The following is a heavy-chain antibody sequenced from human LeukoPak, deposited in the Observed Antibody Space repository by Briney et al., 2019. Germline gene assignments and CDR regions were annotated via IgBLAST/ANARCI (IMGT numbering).Heavy chain of an antibody. J-gene: IGHJ5*02. CDR3: ARDCSSTSCYPPGFDP. Sequence: SETLSLTCTVSGGSISSYYWSWIRQPPGKGLEWIGYIYYSGSTNYNPSLKSRVTISVDTSKNKFSLKLSSVTAADTAVYYCARDCSSTSCYPPGFDPWGQGTLVTVSS. CDR2: IYYSGST. V-gene: IGHV4-59*01. D-gene: IGHD2-2*01. CDR1: GGSISSYY.